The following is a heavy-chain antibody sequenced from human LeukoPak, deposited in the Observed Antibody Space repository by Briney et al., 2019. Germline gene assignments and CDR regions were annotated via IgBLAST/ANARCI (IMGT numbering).Heavy chain of an antibody. J-gene: IGHJ4*02. D-gene: IGHD3-3*01. CDR2: ISTQSNSV. CDR3: VRVVWRESAGLVNSWRGGH. CDR1: GFTFSSYL. Sequence: GGPLRLSCASSGFTFSSYLMTWVRQAPGKGLEWVSSISTQSNSVYYANSVKGRVTISRDDAKNSVYLKINRLRGEDTAVYYCVRVVWRESAGLVNSWRGGHWGQGTLVTVSS. V-gene: IGHV3-21*06.